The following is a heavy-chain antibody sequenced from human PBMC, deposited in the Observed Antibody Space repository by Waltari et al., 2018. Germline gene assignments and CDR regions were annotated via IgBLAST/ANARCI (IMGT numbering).Heavy chain of an antibody. J-gene: IGHJ6*03. Sequence: QVQLQQWGAGLLKPSETLSLTCAVYGGSFSGYYWSWTRQPPGEGLEWIGEINHSGSTNYNTSLKSRVTISVDTSKNQFSLKLSSVTAADTAVYYCAREGNYDFWSGYHYYYYMDVWGKGTTVTVSS. V-gene: IGHV4-34*01. D-gene: IGHD3-3*01. CDR3: AREGNYDFWSGYHYYYYMDV. CDR1: GGSFSGYY. CDR2: INHSGST.